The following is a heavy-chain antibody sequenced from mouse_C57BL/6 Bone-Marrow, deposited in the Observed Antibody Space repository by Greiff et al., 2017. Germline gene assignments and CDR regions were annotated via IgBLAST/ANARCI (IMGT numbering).Heavy chain of an antibody. D-gene: IGHD2-12*01. CDR2: IYPGGGYT. CDR3: AREGLTMDY. V-gene: IGHV1-63*01. Sequence: VQLKESGAELVRPGTSVKMSCKASGYTFTNYWIGWAKQRPGHGLEWIGDIYPGGGYTNYNEKFKGKATLTADKSSSTAYMQFSSLTSEDSAIYYCAREGLTMDYWGQGTSVTVSS. J-gene: IGHJ4*01. CDR1: GYTFTNYW.